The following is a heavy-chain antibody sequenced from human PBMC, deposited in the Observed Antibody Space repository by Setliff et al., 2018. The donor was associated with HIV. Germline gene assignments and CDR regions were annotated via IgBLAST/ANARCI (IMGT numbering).Heavy chain of an antibody. J-gene: IGHJ3*02. V-gene: IGHV4-34*01. CDR3: AGTWMVRGVSRAFDI. CDR2: ITPSGAT. Sequence: PSETLSLTCAVYGGSVSGHYWGWFRQPPGKGLEWIGEITPSGATNYLPSLKSRVTMSLDTSKNQFSLKLSSVTAADTGVYYCAGTWMVRGVSRAFDIWGQGTMVTVSS. D-gene: IGHD3-10*01. CDR1: GGSVSGHY.